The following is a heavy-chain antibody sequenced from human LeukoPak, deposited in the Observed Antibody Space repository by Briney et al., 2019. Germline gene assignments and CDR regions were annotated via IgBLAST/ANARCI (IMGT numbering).Heavy chain of an antibody. Sequence: GGSLRLSCAASGFTFSSYSMNWVRQAPGKGLQWVSSISSSGAKTYYADSVKGRVTISRDNAKNSYYLEMNSLVAEDTAVYYCARDPIAVVGGGSFDYWGQGILVTVSS. V-gene: IGHV3-21*01. J-gene: IGHJ4*02. D-gene: IGHD6-19*01. CDR1: GFTFSSYS. CDR3: ARDPIAVVGGGSFDY. CDR2: ISSSGAKT.